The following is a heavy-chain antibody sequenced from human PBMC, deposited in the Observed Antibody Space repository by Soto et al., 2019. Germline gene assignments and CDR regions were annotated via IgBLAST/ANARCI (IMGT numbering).Heavy chain of an antibody. CDR3: ARSPRSSPYFDF. J-gene: IGHJ4*02. Sequence: GESLKISCQCSGYTFSNFWIGWVRQLPAQGLEWMGIIYPGDHETRYSPSFLGKVTISAETSINTAYLQWSSLEASDSAFYFCARSPRSSPYFDFWGQGALVTVSS. D-gene: IGHD6-13*01. CDR1: GYTFSNFW. CDR2: IYPGDHET. V-gene: IGHV5-51*01.